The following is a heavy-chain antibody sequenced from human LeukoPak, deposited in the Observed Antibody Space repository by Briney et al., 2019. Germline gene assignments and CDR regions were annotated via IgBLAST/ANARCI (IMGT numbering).Heavy chain of an antibody. CDR1: GYTLTGLS. CDR2: FDPEDGET. D-gene: IGHD3-16*02. J-gene: IGHJ4*02. V-gene: IGHV1-24*01. Sequence: ASVKVSCKVSGYTLTGLSMHWVRQAPGKGLEWMGGFDPEDGETIYAQKFQGRVTMTEDTSTDTAYMELSSLRSEDTAVHYCATSAYGAALNFDYWGQGTLVTVSS. CDR3: ATSAYGAALNFDY.